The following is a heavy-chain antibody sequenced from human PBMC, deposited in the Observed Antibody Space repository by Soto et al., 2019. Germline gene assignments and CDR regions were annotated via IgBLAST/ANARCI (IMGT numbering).Heavy chain of an antibody. J-gene: IGHJ4*02. Sequence: ASVKVSCKASGYTFTSYAMHWVRQAPGQRLEWMGWINAGNGNTKYSQKFQGRVTITRDTSASTAYMELSSLRSEDTAVYYCARDRAEGCSGGSCYSRYFDYWGQGTLVTVSS. CDR3: ARDRAEGCSGGSCYSRYFDY. CDR2: INAGNGNT. D-gene: IGHD2-15*01. CDR1: GYTFTSYA. V-gene: IGHV1-3*01.